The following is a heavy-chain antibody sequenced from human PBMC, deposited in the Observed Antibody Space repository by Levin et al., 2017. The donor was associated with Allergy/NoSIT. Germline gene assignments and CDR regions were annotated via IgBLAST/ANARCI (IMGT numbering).Heavy chain of an antibody. V-gene: IGHV1-69*13. CDR3: ARDPGGGNLNWFDP. CDR1: GGTFSNYA. CDR2: IIPIFGTA. Sequence: SVKVSCKASGGTFSNYAITWVRQAPGQGLEWMGGIIPIFGTANYAQKFQGRVTITADESTSTAYMELISLRSEDTAVYYCARDPGGGNLNWFDPWGQGTLVTVSS. D-gene: IGHD4-23*01. J-gene: IGHJ5*02.